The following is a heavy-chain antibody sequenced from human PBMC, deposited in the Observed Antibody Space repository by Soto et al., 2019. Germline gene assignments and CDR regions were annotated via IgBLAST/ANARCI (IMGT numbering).Heavy chain of an antibody. Sequence: PSETLSLTCTVSGGSISSYYWSWIRQPPGKGLEWIGYIYYSGSTNYNPSLKSRVTISVDTSKNQFSLKLSSVTAADTAVYYCARYLMVRGVASGTRYYYYGMDVWGQGTTVTVSS. CDR1: GGSISSYY. V-gene: IGHV4-59*01. CDR2: IYYSGST. CDR3: ARYLMVRGVASGTRYYYYGMDV. D-gene: IGHD3-10*01. J-gene: IGHJ6*02.